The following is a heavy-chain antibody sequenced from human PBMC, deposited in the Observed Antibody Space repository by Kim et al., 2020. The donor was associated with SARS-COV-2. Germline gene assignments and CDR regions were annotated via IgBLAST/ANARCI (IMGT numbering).Heavy chain of an antibody. CDR3: ARARCSSTSCYIGVYYYYYYMDV. CDR2: ISAYNGNT. D-gene: IGHD2-2*02. V-gene: IGHV1-18*01. CDR1: GYTFTSYG. J-gene: IGHJ6*03. Sequence: ASVKVSCKASGYTFTSYGISWVRQAPGQGFEWMGWISAYNGNTNYAQKLQGRVTMTTDTSTSTAYMELRSLRSDDTAVYYCARARCSSTSCYIGVYYYYYYMDVWGKGTTVTVSS.